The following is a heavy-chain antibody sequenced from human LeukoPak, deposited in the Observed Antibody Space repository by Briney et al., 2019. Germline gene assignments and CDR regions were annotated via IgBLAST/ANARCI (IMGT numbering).Heavy chain of an antibody. CDR2: SKGDGTGS. J-gene: IGHJ6*02. V-gene: IGHV3-74*01. Sequence: GGALRLSCAASGFTVSDYWMHWIRQVPGKGLVWVSRSKGDGTGSSYADSVKGRFTISRDDAKNTLYLQMNSVRAEDTAIYYCAKSDWMDVWGQGTTATVS. CDR3: AKSDWMDV. CDR1: GFTVSDYW. D-gene: IGHD2-21*02.